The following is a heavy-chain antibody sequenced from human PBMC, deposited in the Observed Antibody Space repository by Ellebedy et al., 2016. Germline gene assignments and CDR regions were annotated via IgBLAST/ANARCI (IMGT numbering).Heavy chain of an antibody. Sequence: GGSLRLSCAASGFPFSNYWMTWVRQAPGKGLEWVANMKQDGSEIYYVDSVKGRFTISRDNAKNSLYLQMNSLRAEDTAVYYCAKHRTFGSVTYLEDYWGQGTLVTVSS. CDR3: AKHRTFGSVTYLEDY. D-gene: IGHD3-10*01. CDR2: MKQDGSEI. V-gene: IGHV3-7*03. J-gene: IGHJ4*02. CDR1: GFPFSNYW.